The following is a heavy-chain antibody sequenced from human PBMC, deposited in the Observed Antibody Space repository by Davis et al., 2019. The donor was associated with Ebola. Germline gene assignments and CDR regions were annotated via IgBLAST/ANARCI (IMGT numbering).Heavy chain of an antibody. CDR1: GYTFTDYY. V-gene: IGHV1-46*01. Sequence: AASVKVSCKASGYTFTDYYMHWVRQAPGHGLEWMGLINPSDDSISYSRKIQGRVTVTRDTSTSTVYMELRSLRSEDTAVYYCVREGDGYKYFDFWGQGTLVTVSS. D-gene: IGHD5-24*01. J-gene: IGHJ4*02. CDR3: VREGDGYKYFDF. CDR2: INPSDDSI.